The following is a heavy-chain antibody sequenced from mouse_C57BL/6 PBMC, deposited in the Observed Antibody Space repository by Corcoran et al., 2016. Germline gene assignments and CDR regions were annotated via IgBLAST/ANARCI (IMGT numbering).Heavy chain of an antibody. Sequence: QVQLQQSGAELVKPGASVKISCKASGYAFSSYWMNWVKQRPGKGLEWIGQIYPGDGDTNYNGKFKGKATLTADKSSSTAYMQLSSLTSEDSAVYFCARSPLYGNYDYWGQGTTRTVSS. CDR3: ARSPLYGNYDY. CDR1: GYAFSSYW. J-gene: IGHJ2*01. CDR2: IYPGDGDT. V-gene: IGHV1-80*01. D-gene: IGHD2-1*01.